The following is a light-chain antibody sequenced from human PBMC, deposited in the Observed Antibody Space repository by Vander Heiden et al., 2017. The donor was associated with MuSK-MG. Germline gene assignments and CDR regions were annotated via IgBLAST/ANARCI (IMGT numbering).Light chain of an antibody. CDR2: AAS. CDR1: QPISSY. Sequence: DIPLTKSPSSLSASVGDRVTITCRASQPISSYLHWYQQKPGKAPNLLIAAASSSQSDVPSRFNGNGSGTDFTLTSSRLQPEDVATYYCQHSDRTPCTFGQGTKVXIK. CDR3: QHSDRTPCT. V-gene: IGKV1-39*01. J-gene: IGKJ2*02.